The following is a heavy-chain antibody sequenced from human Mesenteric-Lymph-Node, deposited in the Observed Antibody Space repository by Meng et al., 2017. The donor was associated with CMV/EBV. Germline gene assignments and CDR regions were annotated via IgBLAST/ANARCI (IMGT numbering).Heavy chain of an antibody. Sequence: GGSVSSGSYYWSWIRQPPGKGLEWIGYIYYSGSTNYNPSLKSRVTISVDTSKNQFSLKLSSVTAADTAVYYCAGDRGLRSHPNYFDYWGQGTLVTVSS. D-gene: IGHD4-17*01. CDR2: IYYSGST. CDR3: AGDRGLRSHPNYFDY. CDR1: GGSVSSGSYY. V-gene: IGHV4-61*01. J-gene: IGHJ4*02.